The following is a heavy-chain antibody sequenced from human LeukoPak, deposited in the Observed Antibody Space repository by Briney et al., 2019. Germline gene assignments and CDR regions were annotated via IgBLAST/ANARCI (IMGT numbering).Heavy chain of an antibody. D-gene: IGHD1-26*01. Sequence: LNWVSSISSSSCYIYYADSVKGRFTISRDNDKNSLYRQMNSLRAEDTAVYYCARAVGATHLWGQGTLVTVSS. V-gene: IGHV3-21*01. CDR3: ARAVGATHL. CDR2: ISSSSCYI. J-gene: IGHJ4*02.